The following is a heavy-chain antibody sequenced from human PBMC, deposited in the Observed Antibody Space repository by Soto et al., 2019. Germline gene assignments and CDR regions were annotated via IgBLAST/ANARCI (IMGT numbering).Heavy chain of an antibody. Sequence: PGESLKISCKGSGYSFTSYWISWVRQMPGKGLEWMGRIDPSDSYTNYSPSFQGHVTISADKSISTAYLQWSSLKASDTAMYYCARRLPTTVVTPGNNYYYYYGMDVWGQGTTVTVSS. D-gene: IGHD4-17*01. CDR2: IDPSDSYT. J-gene: IGHJ6*02. V-gene: IGHV5-10-1*01. CDR3: ARRLPTTVVTPGNNYYYYYGMDV. CDR1: GYSFTSYW.